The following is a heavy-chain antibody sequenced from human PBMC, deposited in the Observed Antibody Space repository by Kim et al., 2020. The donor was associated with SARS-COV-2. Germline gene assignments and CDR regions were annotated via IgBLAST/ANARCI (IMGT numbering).Heavy chain of an antibody. D-gene: IGHD7-27*01. CDR2: IFHTGIT. Sequence: SETLSLTCSVPADSFTSYYWNWIRQPPGKGLEWIGYIFHTGITSYNPSLKSRVTMSLDSSKSQVSLSLRSVTGADTAVYFCARTPWGRFDQWGQGTLVTVSS. J-gene: IGHJ4*02. V-gene: IGHV4-59*01. CDR1: ADSFTSYY. CDR3: ARTPWGRFDQ.